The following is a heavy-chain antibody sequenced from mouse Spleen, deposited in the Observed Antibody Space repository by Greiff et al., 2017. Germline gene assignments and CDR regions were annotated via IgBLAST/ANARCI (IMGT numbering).Heavy chain of an antibody. J-gene: IGHJ2*01. D-gene: IGHD4-1*01. CDR2: INPINGGT. CDR1: GYTFTDYY. CDR3: ARVSLNWDDDYFDY. V-gene: IGHV1-26*01. Sequence: VQLQQSGPELVKPGASVKISCKASGYTFTDYYMNWVKQSHGKSLEWIGDINPINGGTSYNQKFKGKATLTVDKSSSTAYMELRSLTSEDSAVYYCARVSLNWDDDYFDYWGQGTTLTVSS.